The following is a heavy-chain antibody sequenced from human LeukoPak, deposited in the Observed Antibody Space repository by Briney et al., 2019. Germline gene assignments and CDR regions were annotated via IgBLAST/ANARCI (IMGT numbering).Heavy chain of an antibody. Sequence: GASVKVSCKASGYTFTGYYMHWVRQAPGQGLEWMGWINPNSGGTNYAQKFQGRVAMTRDTSISTAYLELSRLRSDDTAVYYCARGGIALSYYGMDVWGQGTTVTVSS. J-gene: IGHJ6*02. CDR3: ARGGIALSYYGMDV. CDR1: GYTFTGYY. V-gene: IGHV1-2*02. D-gene: IGHD6-13*01. CDR2: INPNSGGT.